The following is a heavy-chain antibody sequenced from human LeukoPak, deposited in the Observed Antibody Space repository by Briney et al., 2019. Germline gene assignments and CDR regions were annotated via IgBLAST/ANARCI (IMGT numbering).Heavy chain of an antibody. CDR2: IHDRGSD. CDR1: GASITTTNFW. D-gene: IGHD4-23*01. CDR3: ARWPVVTPEDY. V-gene: IGHV4-61*01. Sequence: PSETLSLTCSVSGASITTTNFWWTWIRQSPGRGLEWIGYIHDRGSDKYNPALESRATLSVDTSKNQFSLKLNSATAADTAVYYCARWPVVTPEDYWGQGTLVTVSS. J-gene: IGHJ4*02.